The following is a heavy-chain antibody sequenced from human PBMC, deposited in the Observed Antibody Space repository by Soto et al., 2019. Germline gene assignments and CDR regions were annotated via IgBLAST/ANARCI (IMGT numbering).Heavy chain of an antibody. CDR2: ISYDGSNK. CDR3: AKARSIAEIYYYYCMDV. J-gene: IGHJ6*02. Sequence: QVQLVESGGGVVQPGRSLRLSCAASGFTFSSYGMHWVRLAPGKGLEWVAVISYDGSNKYYADSVKGRFTISRVNSKNTLYQQMNSLRAEDTAVYYCAKARSIAEIYYYYCMDVWGQGTTATASS. V-gene: IGHV3-30*18. D-gene: IGHD6-6*01. CDR1: GFTFSSYG.